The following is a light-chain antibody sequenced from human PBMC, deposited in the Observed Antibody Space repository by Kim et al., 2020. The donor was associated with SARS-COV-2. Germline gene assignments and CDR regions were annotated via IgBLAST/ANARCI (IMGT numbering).Light chain of an antibody. J-gene: IGLJ3*02. CDR3: QTWDSSTVV. CDR2: EDT. V-gene: IGLV3-1*01. Sequence: SYELTQPPSVSVSPGQAASITCSGDKLEEKFASCFQQKPGQSPVLVIYEDTKRPSGIPERISGSTSGNTATLTISGTQAMDEADYYCQTWDSSTVVFGGGTQLTVL. CDR1: KLEEKF.